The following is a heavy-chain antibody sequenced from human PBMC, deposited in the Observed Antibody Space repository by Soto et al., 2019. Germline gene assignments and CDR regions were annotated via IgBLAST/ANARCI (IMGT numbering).Heavy chain of an antibody. D-gene: IGHD2-15*01. V-gene: IGHV4-59*06. CDR1: GCSISSYY. CDR3: ARYLGYCSGGSCDHDAFDI. Sequence: PSETLSLTCTVSGCSISSYYWSWIRQPPEKGLEWIGYIYYSGSTYYNPSLKSRVTISVDTSKNQFSLKLSSVTAADTAVYYCARYLGYCSGGSCDHDAFDIWGQGTMVTVSS. CDR2: IYYSGST. J-gene: IGHJ3*02.